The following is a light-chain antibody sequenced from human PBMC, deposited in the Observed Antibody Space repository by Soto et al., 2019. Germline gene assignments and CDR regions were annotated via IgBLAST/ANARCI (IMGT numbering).Light chain of an antibody. Sequence: DLVMTQSPDSLAVSMGERATINCKSSQSVLYSSNNKNYLAWYQQKPGQPPKLLIYWASTRESGVPDRFSGSGSGTDFALTISSQQAEDVAVYYCQQYYSTPLTFGGGTKVDIK. V-gene: IGKV4-1*01. CDR3: QQYYSTPLT. CDR2: WAS. CDR1: QSVLYSSNNKNY. J-gene: IGKJ4*01.